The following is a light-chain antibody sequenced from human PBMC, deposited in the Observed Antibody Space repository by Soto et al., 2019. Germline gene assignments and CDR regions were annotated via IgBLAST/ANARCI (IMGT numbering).Light chain of an antibody. CDR2: SAS. CDR3: QQLNSYPYT. V-gene: IGKV1-9*01. Sequence: DIQLTQSPSFLSASVGGRVTITCRASQGISSYLAWYQQKPGKAPKLLIYSASTLQSGVPSRFSGGGSKTEFTLTISSLQPEDFATYYCQQLNSYPYTFGQGTKLEIK. J-gene: IGKJ2*01. CDR1: QGISSY.